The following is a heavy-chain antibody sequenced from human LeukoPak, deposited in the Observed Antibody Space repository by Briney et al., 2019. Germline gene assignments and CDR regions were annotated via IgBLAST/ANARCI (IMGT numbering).Heavy chain of an antibody. J-gene: IGHJ1*01. CDR2: ISSSSSYI. Sequence: GGSLRLSCAASGFTFSSYSMNWVRQAPGKGLEWVSSISSSSSYIYYADSVKGRFTISRDNAKNSLYLQMNSLRAEDTAVYYCARDRLAVAGNVEYFQHWGQGTLVTVSS. V-gene: IGHV3-21*01. CDR1: GFTFSSYS. CDR3: ARDRLAVAGNVEYFQH. D-gene: IGHD6-19*01.